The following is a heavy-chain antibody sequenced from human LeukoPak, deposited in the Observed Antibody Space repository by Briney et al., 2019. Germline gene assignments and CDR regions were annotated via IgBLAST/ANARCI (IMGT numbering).Heavy chain of an antibody. Sequence: PGGSLRLSCAASGFTVSSNYMSWVRQAPGKGLEWVSVIYSGGSTYYADSVKGRFNISRDNSKNTLYLQMNSPRAEDTAVYYCARDKSDDSSGLLYWGQGTLVTVSS. CDR3: ARDKSDDSSGLLY. CDR2: IYSGGST. CDR1: GFTVSSNY. J-gene: IGHJ4*02. D-gene: IGHD3-22*01. V-gene: IGHV3-53*01.